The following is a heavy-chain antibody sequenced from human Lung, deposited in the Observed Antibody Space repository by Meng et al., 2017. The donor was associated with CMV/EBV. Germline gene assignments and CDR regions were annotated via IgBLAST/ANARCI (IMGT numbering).Heavy chain of an antibody. V-gene: IGHV2-5*02. CDR1: GFSLSTSGVG. J-gene: IGHJ4*02. CDR3: AHSGRYNYDYIWGSYRSGYYFDY. CDR2: IYWDDDK. D-gene: IGHD3-16*02. Sequence: QITLKESGPTLVKPTQTLTLTCTFSGFSLSTSGVGVGWIRQPPGKALEWLALIYWDDDKRYSPSLKSRLTITKDTSKNQVVLTMTNMDPVDTATYYCAHSGRYNYDYIWGSYRSGYYFDYWGQGPLVTVSS.